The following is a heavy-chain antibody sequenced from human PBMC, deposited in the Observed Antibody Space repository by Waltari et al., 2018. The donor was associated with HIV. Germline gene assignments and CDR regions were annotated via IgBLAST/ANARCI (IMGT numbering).Heavy chain of an antibody. CDR3: ASHPVPYCGNRRCYGGF. D-gene: IGHD2-21*01. V-gene: IGHV3-23*01. CDR2: ISATGATT. Sequence: EVQLLESGGALVQPGGSLRLSCAGSGFTFVSCAMGWVRQAPGKGLEWVSSISATGATTYYSESVKGRFTISRDNSKNTLSLQMNSLLVEDTAIYYCASHPVPYCGNRRCYGGFWGQGTLVTVSS. J-gene: IGHJ4*02. CDR1: GFTFVSCA.